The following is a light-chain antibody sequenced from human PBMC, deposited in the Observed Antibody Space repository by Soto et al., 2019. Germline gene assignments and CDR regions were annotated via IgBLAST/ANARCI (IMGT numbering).Light chain of an antibody. CDR2: DVS. CDR1: SSDVGAYNF. CDR3: SSYTISDTVV. V-gene: IGLV2-14*03. Sequence: QSALTQPASVSAAPGQSIIISCTGTSSDVGAYNFVSWFQHHPGKATKLMISDVSYRPSGVSNLFSGSKSGNTASLTISGLQTEDEADYYCSSYTISDTVVFGGGTKLTVL. J-gene: IGLJ2*01.